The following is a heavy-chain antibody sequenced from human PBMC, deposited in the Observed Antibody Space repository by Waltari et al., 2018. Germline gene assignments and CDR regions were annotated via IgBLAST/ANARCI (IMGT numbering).Heavy chain of an antibody. CDR2: IRSKAYGGTT. J-gene: IGHJ4*02. CDR3: TRWAPLSGSYEN. V-gene: IGHV3-49*04. Sequence: EVQLVESGGGLVQPGRSLRLSCTASGFTFGDYAMSWGRQAPGKGLEWVGFIRSKAYGGTTEYAASVKGRFTISRDDSKSIAYLQMNSLKTEDTAVYYCTRWAPLSGSYENWGQGTLVTVSS. D-gene: IGHD1-26*01. CDR1: GFTFGDYA.